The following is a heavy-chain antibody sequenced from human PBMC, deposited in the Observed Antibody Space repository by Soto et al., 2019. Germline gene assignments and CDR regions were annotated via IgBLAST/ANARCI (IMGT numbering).Heavy chain of an antibody. D-gene: IGHD3-22*01. CDR1: GYTFTGYY. CDR3: ARELRYHYDSSGYSDLDY. J-gene: IGHJ4*02. V-gene: IGHV1-2*02. CDR2: INPNSGGT. Sequence: ASVKVSCKASGYTFTGYYMHWVRQAPGQGLEWMGWINPNSGGTNYAQKFQGRVTMTRDTSISTAYMELSRLRSDDTAVYYCARELRYHYDSSGYSDLDYWGQGPMVTVSS.